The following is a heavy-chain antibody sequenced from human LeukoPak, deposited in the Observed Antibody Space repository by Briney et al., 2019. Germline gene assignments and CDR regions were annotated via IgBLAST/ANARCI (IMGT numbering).Heavy chain of an antibody. CDR2: MNPNSGNT. CDR1: GYTFTSYD. D-gene: IGHD1-1*01. Sequence: ASVKVSCKASGYTFTSYDINWVRQATGQGLEWMGWMNPNSGNTGYAQKFQGRVTMTRNTSISTAYMELSSLRSEDTAVYYCARGMRTWTYYYYYGMDVWSQGTTVTVSS. V-gene: IGHV1-8*01. CDR3: ARGMRTWTYYYYYGMDV. J-gene: IGHJ6*02.